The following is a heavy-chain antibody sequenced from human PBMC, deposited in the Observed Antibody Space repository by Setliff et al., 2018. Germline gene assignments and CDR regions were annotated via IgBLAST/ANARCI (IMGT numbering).Heavy chain of an antibody. CDR2: INWTGGST. J-gene: IGHJ6*03. CDR3: ARVLYYYYYYYMDA. Sequence: LRLSCAASGFTFDDYGMSWVRQAPGKGLEWVSGINWTGGSTGYADSVKGRFTISRDNAKNSLSLQMNSLRAEDTAVYYCARVLYYYYYYYMDAWGKGTTVTVSS. V-gene: IGHV3-20*04. CDR1: GFTFDDYG.